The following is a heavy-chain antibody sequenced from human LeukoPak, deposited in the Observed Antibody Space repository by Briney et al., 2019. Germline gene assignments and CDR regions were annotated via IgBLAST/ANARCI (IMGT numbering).Heavy chain of an antibody. CDR1: GGSISSYY. J-gene: IGHJ6*02. CDR2: IYYSGST. V-gene: IGHV4-59*05. D-gene: IGHD4-17*01. Sequence: PSETLSLTCTVSGGSISSYYWSWIRQPPGKGLEWIGSIYYSGSTYYNPSLKSRVTISVDTSKNQFSLKLSSVTAADTAVYYCVGYGDYYASRYYYYGMDVWGQGTTVTVSS. CDR3: VGYGDYYASRYYYYGMDV.